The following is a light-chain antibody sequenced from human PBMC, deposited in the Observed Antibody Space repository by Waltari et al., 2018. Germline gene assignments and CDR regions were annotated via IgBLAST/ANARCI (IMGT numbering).Light chain of an antibody. V-gene: IGLV2-14*03. CDR3: SSYTASPPHVV. CDR1: SSDVGGFNF. CDR2: DVF. J-gene: IGLJ2*01. Sequence: QSALTPPASVSGSPGQSISISCTGISSDVGGFNFVSRYQQHPGKAPKLMIYDVFNRPSGVSTRFSGSKSDNAASLAISGLQAEDEAVYYCSSYTASPPHVVFGGGTKVTVL.